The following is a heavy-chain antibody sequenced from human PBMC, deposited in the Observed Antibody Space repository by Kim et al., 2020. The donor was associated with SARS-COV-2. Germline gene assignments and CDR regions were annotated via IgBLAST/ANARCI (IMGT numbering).Heavy chain of an antibody. Sequence: GGSLRLSCAASGFTFSSYSMNWVRQAPGKGLEWVSSISSSSSYIYYADSVKGRFTISRDNAKNSLYLQMNSLRAEDTAVYYCAREDCSGGSCYSVGYYYYGMDVWGQGTTVTVSS. CDR3: AREDCSGGSCYSVGYYYYGMDV. J-gene: IGHJ6*02. D-gene: IGHD2-15*01. V-gene: IGHV3-21*01. CDR2: ISSSSSYI. CDR1: GFTFSSYS.